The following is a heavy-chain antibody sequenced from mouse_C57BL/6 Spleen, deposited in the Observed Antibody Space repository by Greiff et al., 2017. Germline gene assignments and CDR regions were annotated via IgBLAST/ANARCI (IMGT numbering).Heavy chain of an antibody. D-gene: IGHD2-2*01. CDR1: GYTFTSYW. CDR2: IYPGSGST. Sequence: VQLQQPGAELVKPGASVKMSCKASGYTFTSYWITWVKQRPGQGLAWIGDIYPGSGSTNYNEKFKSKATLTVDTSSSTAYMQLSSLTSEDSAVYYCARGGYDEVYWYFDVWGTGTTVTVSS. V-gene: IGHV1-55*01. J-gene: IGHJ1*03. CDR3: ARGGYDEVYWYFDV.